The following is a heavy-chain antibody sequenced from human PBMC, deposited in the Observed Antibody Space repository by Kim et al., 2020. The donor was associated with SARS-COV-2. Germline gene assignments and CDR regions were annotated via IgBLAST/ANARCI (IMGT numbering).Heavy chain of an antibody. J-gene: IGHJ6*02. CDR2: IIPILGIA. CDR1: GGTFSSYA. CDR3: ARGAPELDV. V-gene: IGHV1-69*04. Sequence: SVKVSCKASGGTFSSYAISWVRQAPGQELEWMGRIIPILGIANYAQKFQGRVTITADKSTSTAYMELSSLRSEDTAVYYCARGAPELDVWGQGTTVTVSS.